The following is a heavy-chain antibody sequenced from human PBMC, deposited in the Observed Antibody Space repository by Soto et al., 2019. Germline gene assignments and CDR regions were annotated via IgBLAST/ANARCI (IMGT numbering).Heavy chain of an antibody. CDR3: ARQTNWGFSVLDWYFDL. Sequence: SETLSLTCAVYGGSFSGYYWSWIRQPPGKGLEWIGEINHSGSTNYNPSLKSRVTISVDTSKNQFSLKLSSVTAAGTAVYYCARQTNWGFSVLDWYFDLWGRGTLVTVSS. J-gene: IGHJ2*01. CDR2: INHSGST. D-gene: IGHD7-27*01. CDR1: GGSFSGYY. V-gene: IGHV4-34*01.